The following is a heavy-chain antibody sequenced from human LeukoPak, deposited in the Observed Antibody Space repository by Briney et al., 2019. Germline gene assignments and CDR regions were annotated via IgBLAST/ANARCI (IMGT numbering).Heavy chain of an antibody. J-gene: IGHJ4*02. CDR1: GFTFSSYA. V-gene: IGHV3-23*01. CDR2: ISGSGGST. D-gene: IGHD2-2*01. Sequence: PGGSLRLSCAASGFTFSSYAMSWVRQAPGKGLEWVSAISGSGGSTYYADSVKGRFTISRDNSKNTLYLQMNSLRAEDTAVYYCAKGSCSSTSCYHQYFDYWGQGTLVTVSS. CDR3: AKGSCSSTSCYHQYFDY.